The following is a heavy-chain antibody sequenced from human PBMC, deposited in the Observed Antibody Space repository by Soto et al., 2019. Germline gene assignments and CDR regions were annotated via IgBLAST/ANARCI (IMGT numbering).Heavy chain of an antibody. CDR1: GYSFTDFY. J-gene: IGHJ3*01. V-gene: IGHV1-2*04. Sequence: ASVKVSCKAAGYSFTDFYVHWVRQAAGQGLEWMGWINPDSGVTKYADNFQGWVTMTRDTSINTAYMELRRLTSDDTAVYYCGRMCSHVGCLCDAFDLWGQGTMVTVSS. CDR3: GRMCSHVGCLCDAFDL. D-gene: IGHD2-15*01. CDR2: INPDSGVT.